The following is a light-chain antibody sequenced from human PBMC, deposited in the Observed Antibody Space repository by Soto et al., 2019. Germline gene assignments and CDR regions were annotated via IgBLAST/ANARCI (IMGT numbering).Light chain of an antibody. V-gene: IGLV1-51*01. CDR3: ATWDSSLSAGV. Sequence: QSVLTQPSSVSASPGQKVTISCSGSSSSIGYNYVSWYQQFPGSAPKLLIYDNNNRPSGIPNRFSDSKSGTSATLGITGLQTGDETDYYCATWDSSLSAGVLGNGTKV. J-gene: IGLJ1*01. CDR2: DNN. CDR1: SSSIGYNY.